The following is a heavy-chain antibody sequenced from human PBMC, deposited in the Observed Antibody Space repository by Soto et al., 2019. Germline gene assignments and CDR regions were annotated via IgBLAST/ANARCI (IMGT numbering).Heavy chain of an antibody. CDR1: RDTFTGYY. J-gene: IGHJ6*02. Sequence: GASAKASCKASRDTFTGYYMHWVRQAPGQGLEWMGWINPNSVGTNYAQKFQGWVTMTRDTSISTAYMELSRLRSDDTAVYYCARDPRYCSGGSCYVDYYGMDVWGQGTTVTVSS. V-gene: IGHV1-2*04. CDR2: INPNSVGT. D-gene: IGHD2-15*01. CDR3: ARDPRYCSGGSCYVDYYGMDV.